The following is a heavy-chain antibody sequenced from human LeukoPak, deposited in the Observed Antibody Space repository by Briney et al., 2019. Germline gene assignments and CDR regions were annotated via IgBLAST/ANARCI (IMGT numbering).Heavy chain of an antibody. D-gene: IGHD3-3*01. Sequence: PGGSLRLSCAASGFTFSSYAMSWVRQAPGKGLEWVSAISGSGGGTYYADSVKGRFTISRDNSKNTLYLQMNSPRAEDTAVYYRANYDFWSRVYWGQGTLVTVSS. CDR1: GFTFSSYA. CDR2: ISGSGGGT. CDR3: ANYDFWSRVY. J-gene: IGHJ4*02. V-gene: IGHV3-23*01.